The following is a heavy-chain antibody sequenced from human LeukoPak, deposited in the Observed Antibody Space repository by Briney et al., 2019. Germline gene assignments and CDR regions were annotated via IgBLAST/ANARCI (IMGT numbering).Heavy chain of an antibody. CDR1: GYTFTSYG. CDR3: ARVYSTNYYGSGDRPFLFDY. V-gene: IGHV1-18*01. Sequence: ASVKVSCKASGYTFTSYGFSWVRQAPGQGLEWMGWVSTYYGNTNYAQKLQDRVTMTTDTSTSTAYMELTSLRSDDTAVYYCARVYSTNYYGSGDRPFLFDYWGQGTVVTVSS. J-gene: IGHJ4*02. CDR2: VSTYYGNT. D-gene: IGHD3-10*01.